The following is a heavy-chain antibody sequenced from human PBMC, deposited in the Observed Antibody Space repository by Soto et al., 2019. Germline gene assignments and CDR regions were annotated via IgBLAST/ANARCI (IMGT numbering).Heavy chain of an antibody. D-gene: IGHD3-16*01. V-gene: IGHV4-30-4*01. CDR3: ARARTYYDYVWGSYGADAFDI. J-gene: IGHJ3*02. CDR2: IYYSGST. Sequence: PSGTLSLTCAVSGGTISSGDCYWSWNRQPPGKGLEWIGYIYYSGSTYYNPSLKSRVTISVDTSKNQFSLKLSSATAADTAVYYCARARTYYDYVWGSYGADAFDIWGQGTMVTV. CDR1: GGTISSGDCY.